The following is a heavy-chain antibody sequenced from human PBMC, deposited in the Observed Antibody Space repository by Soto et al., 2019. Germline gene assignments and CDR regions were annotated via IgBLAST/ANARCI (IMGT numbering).Heavy chain of an antibody. CDR2: IFHSGLT. V-gene: IGHV4-4*02. D-gene: IGHD1-1*01. J-gene: IGHJ4*02. CDR3: ARQLERGDLPEGFEY. Sequence: QVQLQESGPGLVKPSGTLSLTCAVSGDSISSSHWWSWVRQPPGKGLEWIGEIFHSGLTHYNPSLKSRLIISVDKSKNHFSLELTSVTAEDTAVYYCARQLERGDLPEGFEYWGQGMLATVSS. CDR1: GDSISSSHW.